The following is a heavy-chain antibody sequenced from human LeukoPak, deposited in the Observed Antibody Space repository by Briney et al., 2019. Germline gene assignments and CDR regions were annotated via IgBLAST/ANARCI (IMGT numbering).Heavy chain of an antibody. CDR2: IIPVFGTA. Sequence: ASVKVSCKVSGDTFSDYAFNWVRQAPGHGLEWMGGIIPVFGTANYAEKFYGRVTITTDESTGTAYMDLSSLRSEDTAVYYCARSGYYYVVTGYTSYFYSYMDVWGKGTTVTVSS. CDR3: ARSGYYYVVTGYTSYFYSYMDV. J-gene: IGHJ6*03. V-gene: IGHV1-69*05. D-gene: IGHD3-10*02. CDR1: GDTFSDYA.